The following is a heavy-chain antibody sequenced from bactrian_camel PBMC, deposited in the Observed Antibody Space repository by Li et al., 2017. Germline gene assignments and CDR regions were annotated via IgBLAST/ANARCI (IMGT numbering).Heavy chain of an antibody. CDR2: ISPMTGIT. D-gene: IGHD2*01. Sequence: HVQLVESGGGSVQAGGSLRLSCEVSGYTYSSICVGWFRQSPGKEREGVASISPMTGITYYTDSVRGRLTISQDNYKNTVYLQMNSLKPEDTDVYYCAADTRGGRRYVCEYDSWGQGTQVTVS. V-gene: IGHV3-3*01. CDR3: AADTRGGRRYVCEYDS. J-gene: IGHJ4*01. CDR1: GYTYSSIC.